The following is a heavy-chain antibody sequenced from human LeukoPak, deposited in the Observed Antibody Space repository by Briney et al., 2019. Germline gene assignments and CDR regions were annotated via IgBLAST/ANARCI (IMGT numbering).Heavy chain of an antibody. Sequence: PGGPRRLSLKVPGFTSANFPIAGAGQPQGKGRDGIPGISASGHYTYTADSLKGRFTISRDNSKNTLYLQMNSLRAEDTALYYCAKDGSWGDYYFYFYIDVWGKGTTVTVSS. J-gene: IGHJ6*03. CDR3: AKDGSWGDYYFYFYIDV. V-gene: IGHV3-23*01. CDR2: ISASGHYT. D-gene: IGHD3-16*01. CDR1: GFTSANFP.